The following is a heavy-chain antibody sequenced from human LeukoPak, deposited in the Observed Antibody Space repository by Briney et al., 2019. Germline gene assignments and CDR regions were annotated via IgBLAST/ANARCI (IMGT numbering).Heavy chain of an antibody. CDR3: AREDDSSGTPFFDY. J-gene: IGHJ4*02. CDR1: GGSFSGYY. V-gene: IGHV4-34*01. Sequence: SETLSLTCAVYGGSFSGYYWSWIRQPPGKGLEWIGEINHSGSTNYNPSLKSRVTISVDTSKNQFSLKLSSVTAADTAVYYCAREDDSSGTPFFDYWGQGILVTVSS. CDR2: INHSGST. D-gene: IGHD3-22*01.